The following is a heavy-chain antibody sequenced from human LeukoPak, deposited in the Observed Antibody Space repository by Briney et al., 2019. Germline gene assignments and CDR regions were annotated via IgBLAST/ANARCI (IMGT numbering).Heavy chain of an antibody. CDR3: ARGSSGWYDWFDP. CDR2: IDHSGST. V-gene: IGHV4-34*01. D-gene: IGHD6-19*01. CDR1: GGSFSGYY. J-gene: IGHJ5*02. Sequence: PSETLSLICAVYGGSFSGYYWSWIRQPPGKGLEWIGEIDHSGSTNYNPSLKSRVTISVDTSKNQFSLKLSSVTAADTAVYYCARGSSGWYDWFDPWGQGTLVTVSS.